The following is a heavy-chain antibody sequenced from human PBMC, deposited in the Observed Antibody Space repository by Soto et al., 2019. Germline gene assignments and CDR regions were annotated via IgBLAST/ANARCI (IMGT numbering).Heavy chain of an antibody. CDR1: GYTFTSYG. J-gene: IGHJ6*02. D-gene: IGHD6-13*01. Sequence: GASVKVSCKASGYTFTSYGISGVRQAPGQGLEWMGWISAYNGNTNYAQKLQGRVTMTTDTSTSTAYMELRSLRSDDTAVYYCARIEAWTAAGTGSNPYYYYGMDVWGQGTTVTVSS. CDR3: ARIEAWTAAGTGSNPYYYYGMDV. CDR2: ISAYNGNT. V-gene: IGHV1-18*01.